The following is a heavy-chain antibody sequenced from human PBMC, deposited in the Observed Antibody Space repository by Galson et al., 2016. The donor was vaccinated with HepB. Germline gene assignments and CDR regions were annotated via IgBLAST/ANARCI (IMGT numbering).Heavy chain of an antibody. V-gene: IGHV5-51*01. Sequence: QSAAEVKKPGESLKISCQTSGYSFNSNWIGWVRQMPGKGLVWMALLYPYDSDIRYGPAFQGQVTISIDKSINTAYLQWTSLKASDTAMYYCAKGVGATTVYYFDYWGQGTLVTVSS. CDR3: AKGVGATTVYYFDY. J-gene: IGHJ4*02. D-gene: IGHD1-26*01. CDR1: GYSFNSNW. CDR2: LYPYDSDI.